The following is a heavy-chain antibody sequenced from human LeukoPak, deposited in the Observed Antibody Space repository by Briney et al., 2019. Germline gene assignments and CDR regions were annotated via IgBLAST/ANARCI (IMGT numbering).Heavy chain of an antibody. Sequence: GGSLTLSCAASGFTFSRYWMTWVRQSPGKGLEWVANINQDGSEKYYGDSVTGRFTISRDNAENSLFLQMNSLRADDTGVYYCARPREAPANVFPDHWGQGVVVTVSS. CDR1: GFTFSRYW. D-gene: IGHD2-15*01. V-gene: IGHV3-7*01. J-gene: IGHJ4*02. CDR3: ARPREAPANVFPDH. CDR2: INQDGSEK.